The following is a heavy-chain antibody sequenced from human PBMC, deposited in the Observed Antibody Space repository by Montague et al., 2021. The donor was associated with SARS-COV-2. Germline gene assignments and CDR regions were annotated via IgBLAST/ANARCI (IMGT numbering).Heavy chain of an antibody. J-gene: IGHJ3*02. CDR3: ARRLVWGATTGFDI. Sequence: SETLSLTCGVSGDSFSDYDWTLIRRPPGKGLEWLGEIDHTGRSNSNPSLKSRVTLSLDTSKNHFSLKLTTVTAADTAVYFCARRLVWGATTGFDIWGQGTMVTVSS. V-gene: IGHV4-34*01. CDR1: GDSFSDYD. CDR2: IDHTGRS. D-gene: IGHD1-26*01.